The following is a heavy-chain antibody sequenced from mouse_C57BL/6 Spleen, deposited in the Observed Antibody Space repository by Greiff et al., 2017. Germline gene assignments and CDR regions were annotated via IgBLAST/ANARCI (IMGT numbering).Heavy chain of an antibody. V-gene: IGHV2-2*01. CDR2: IWSGGST. Sequence: VQLQQSGPGLVQPSQSLSITCTVSGFSLTSYGVHWVRQSPGKGLEWLGVIWSGGSTDYNAAFISRLSISKDNSKSQVFLKMNSLPADDTAIYYCARKIGDYYAMDYWGQGTSVTVSS. CDR3: ARKIGDYYAMDY. CDR1: GFSLTSYG. D-gene: IGHD3-1*01. J-gene: IGHJ4*01.